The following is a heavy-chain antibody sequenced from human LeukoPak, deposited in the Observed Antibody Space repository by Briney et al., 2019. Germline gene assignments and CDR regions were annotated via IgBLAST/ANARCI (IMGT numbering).Heavy chain of an antibody. D-gene: IGHD3-16*01. Sequence: GVSLRLSCAASGFTFSSYAMAWVRQVPQKGGQGVCCISGRGGYTYYAHSVKGRYTLSRDYSKNTVDLNMKSLRAEDSTMYFCVRACLWG. V-gene: IGHV3-23*01. CDR1: GFTFSSYA. J-gene: IGHJ2*01. CDR2: ISGRGGYT. CDR3: VRACL.